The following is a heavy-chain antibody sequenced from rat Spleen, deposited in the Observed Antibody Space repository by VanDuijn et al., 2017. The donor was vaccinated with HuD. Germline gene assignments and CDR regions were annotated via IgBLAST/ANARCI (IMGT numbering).Heavy chain of an antibody. CDR1: GFAFSDYN. J-gene: IGHJ3*01. Sequence: EVQLVESGGGLVQPGRSLKLSCAASGFAFSDYNMAWVRQAPKKGLEWVATISYDGSSTYYRDSVKGRFTISRDDAKSTLYLQMDSLRSEDTATYYCANAEFGVGWFASWGQGTLVTVSS. D-gene: IGHD4-3*01. CDR2: ISYDGSST. CDR3: ANAEFGVGWFAS. V-gene: IGHV5-7*01.